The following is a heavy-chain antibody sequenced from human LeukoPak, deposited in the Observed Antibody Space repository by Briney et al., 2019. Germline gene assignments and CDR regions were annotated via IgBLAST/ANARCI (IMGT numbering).Heavy chain of an antibody. Sequence: SETLSLTCTVSGGSMSSGGYYWSWIRQHPGKGLEWIGYIYYSGSTYYNPSLKSRVTISVDTSKNQFSLKLSSVTAADTAVYYCARDNRDYYDSSGYYTLGDWGQGTLVTVSS. CDR2: IYYSGST. V-gene: IGHV4-31*03. CDR1: GGSMSSGGYY. CDR3: ARDNRDYYDSSGYYTLGD. D-gene: IGHD3-22*01. J-gene: IGHJ4*02.